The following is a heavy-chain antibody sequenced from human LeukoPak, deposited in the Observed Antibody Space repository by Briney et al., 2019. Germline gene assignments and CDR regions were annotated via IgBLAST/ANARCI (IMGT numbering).Heavy chain of an antibody. CDR2: IYSGGST. CDR1: GFIFSSYA. Sequence: GGSLRLSCAASGFIFSSYAMSWVRQAPGKGLEWVSVIYSGGSTYYADSVKGRFTISRHNSKNTLYLQMNSLRAEDTAVYYCASDYGSGSYLDYWGQGTLVTVSS. D-gene: IGHD3-10*01. V-gene: IGHV3-53*04. J-gene: IGHJ4*02. CDR3: ASDYGSGSYLDY.